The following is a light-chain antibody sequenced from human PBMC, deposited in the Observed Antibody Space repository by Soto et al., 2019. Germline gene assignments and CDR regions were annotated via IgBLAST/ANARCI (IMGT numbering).Light chain of an antibody. CDR2: RNN. J-gene: IGLJ1*01. V-gene: IGLV1-47*01. Sequence: VPTQPASPSATPGQRVTFFCSASSSTIGSNYVYWYQQLPGTAPKLLIYRNNQRPSGVPDRFSGSKSGTSASLAISVLRSEDEADYYCAAWDDSLSATYVFGTGTKVTVL. CDR3: AAWDDSLSATYV. CDR1: SSTIGSNY.